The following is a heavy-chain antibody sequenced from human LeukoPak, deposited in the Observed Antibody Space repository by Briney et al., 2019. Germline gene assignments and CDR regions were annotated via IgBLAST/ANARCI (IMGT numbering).Heavy chain of an antibody. D-gene: IGHD6-19*01. Sequence: SETLSLTCTVSGSSIGNYYWSWIRQPPGKGLEWIGYIYYSGTTNYNPSLESRVIVSVDTSKNQFSLKLSSVTAADTAVYYCARLCYSSGPSCPYYYGMDVWGQGTTVTVSS. CDR2: IYYSGTT. V-gene: IGHV4-59*08. CDR3: ARLCYSSGPSCPYYYGMDV. J-gene: IGHJ6*02. CDR1: GSSIGNYY.